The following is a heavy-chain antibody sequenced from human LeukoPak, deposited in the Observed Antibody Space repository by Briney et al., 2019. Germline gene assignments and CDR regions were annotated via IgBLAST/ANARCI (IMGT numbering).Heavy chain of an antibody. Sequence: GGSLRHSCAASGFTFSSYGMHWVRQAPGKGLEWVAVIWYDGSNKYYADSVKGRFTISRDNSKNTLYLQMNSLRAEDTAVYYCAKELDDSRGYYQRYYYYYMDVWGIGTTVTVSS. V-gene: IGHV3-33*06. CDR2: IWYDGSNK. D-gene: IGHD3-22*01. CDR3: AKELDDSRGYYQRYYYYYMDV. CDR1: GFTFSSYG. J-gene: IGHJ6*03.